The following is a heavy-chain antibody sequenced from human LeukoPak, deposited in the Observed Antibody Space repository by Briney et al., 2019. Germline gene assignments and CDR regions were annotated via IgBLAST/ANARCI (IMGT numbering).Heavy chain of an antibody. Sequence: ASVKVSCKASGFTFTSSAVQWVRQARGQRLEWIGWIVVGSGNTNYAQEFQERVTITRDMSTSTAYMELSSLRSADTAVYYCAAPFGQHYYYGMDVWGQGTTVTVSS. CDR1: GFTFTSSA. CDR2: IVVGSGNT. V-gene: IGHV1-58*01. J-gene: IGHJ6*02. CDR3: AAPFGQHYYYGMDV. D-gene: IGHD3-10*01.